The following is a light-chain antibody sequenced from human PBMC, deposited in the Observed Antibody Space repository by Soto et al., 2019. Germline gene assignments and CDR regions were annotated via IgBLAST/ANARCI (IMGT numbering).Light chain of an antibody. J-gene: IGLJ2*01. V-gene: IGLV2-14*01. Sequence: QSVLTQPASVSGSPGQSITISCTGTSSDVGGYNYVSWYQQHPGKAPKLMIYDVSNRPSGVSNRFSGSKSGNTASLTISGLQADDEADYYCSSYTSSSTDVVFGGGTKLPVL. CDR3: SSYTSSSTDVV. CDR1: SSDVGGYNY. CDR2: DVS.